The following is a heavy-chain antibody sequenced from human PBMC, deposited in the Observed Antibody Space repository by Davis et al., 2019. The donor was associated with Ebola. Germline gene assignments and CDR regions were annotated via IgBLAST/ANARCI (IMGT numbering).Heavy chain of an antibody. D-gene: IGHD5-18*01. J-gene: IGHJ6*02. CDR3: TRGGHGYSYGNYYFGIDV. V-gene: IGHV4-31*03. CDR2: IYYSGST. Sequence: MPSETLSLTCTVSGGSISSGGYYWSWIRQHPGKGLEWIGYIYYSGSTYYNPSLKSRLTISLDTANNQFSLRLSSVTAADTAVYYCTRGGHGYSYGNYYFGIDVWGQGTTVSVSS. CDR1: GGSISSGGYY.